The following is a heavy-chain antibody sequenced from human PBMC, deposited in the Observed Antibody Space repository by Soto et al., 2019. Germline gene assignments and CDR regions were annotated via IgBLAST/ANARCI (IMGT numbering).Heavy chain of an antibody. D-gene: IGHD3-16*01. Sequence: SEPLSLTCTVSGGSTNSRNDYWGWIRQPPGRGLEWIGSVYYSGSTHDNPSLQSRVSISVDTSRNQFSLNLISVTAADTAVYFCARQPRGPGYGERGLYFDHWGQGTLVTVSS. J-gene: IGHJ4*02. V-gene: IGHV4-39*01. CDR2: VYYSGST. CDR3: ARQPRGPGYGERGLYFDH. CDR1: GGSTNSRNDY.